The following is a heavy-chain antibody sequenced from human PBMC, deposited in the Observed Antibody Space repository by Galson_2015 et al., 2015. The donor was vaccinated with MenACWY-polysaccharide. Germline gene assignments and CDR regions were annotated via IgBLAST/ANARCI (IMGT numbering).Heavy chain of an antibody. CDR2: ISWNSDNI. J-gene: IGHJ4*02. V-gene: IGHV3-9*01. Sequence: SLRLSCAASGFTFDEYAMHWVRQAPGKGLEWVSGISWNSDNIGYANSVRGRFTISRDYANNPLDLEMNSLRVEDTAFYYCAKGAQRGYDHYFDHWGQGILVTVSS. D-gene: IGHD5-12*01. CDR1: GFTFDEYA. CDR3: AKGAQRGYDHYFDH.